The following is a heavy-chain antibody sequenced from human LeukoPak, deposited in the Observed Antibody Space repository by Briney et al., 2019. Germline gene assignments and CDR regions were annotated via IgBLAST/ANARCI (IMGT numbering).Heavy chain of an antibody. Sequence: SETLSLTCTVSGGSTSSGSYYWSWIRQPAGKGLEWIGRIYSSGSTNYNPSLKSRVTISVDTSKNQFSLKLSSVTAADTAVYYCARVAPHSSSAPWYYYYMDVWGKGTTVTVSS. CDR1: GGSTSSGSYY. J-gene: IGHJ6*03. D-gene: IGHD6-6*01. CDR2: IYSSGST. V-gene: IGHV4-61*02. CDR3: ARVAPHSSSAPWYYYYMDV.